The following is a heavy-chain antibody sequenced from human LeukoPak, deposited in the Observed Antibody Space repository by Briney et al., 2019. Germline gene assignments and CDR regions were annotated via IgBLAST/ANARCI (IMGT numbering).Heavy chain of an antibody. V-gene: IGHV3-30-3*01. Sequence: GGSLRLSWAASGFTFSTYAMHWVRQAPGKGLEWVAFISYDGTNKYCADSVKGRFTISRDNSKNTLYLQMNSLRAEDTALYYCAREILTGYAFDIWGQGTMVTVSS. CDR2: ISYDGTNK. J-gene: IGHJ3*02. D-gene: IGHD7-27*01. CDR3: AREILTGYAFDI. CDR1: GFTFSTYA.